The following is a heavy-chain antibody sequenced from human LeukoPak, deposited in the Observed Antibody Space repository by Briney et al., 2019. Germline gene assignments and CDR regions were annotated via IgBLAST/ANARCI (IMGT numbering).Heavy chain of an antibody. CDR1: DDSISNINY. J-gene: IGHJ3*01. CDR2: IYHSGIT. D-gene: IGHD4-23*01. CDR3: ARDNRWELGGTFDV. Sequence: PSETLSLTGAVSDDSISNINYWGWVSQPPGEGREWIGEIYHSGITNYNPSLKSRVTISVDKSKNQFSLKLSSVTAADTAVYYCARDNRWELGGTFDVWGQGTMVTVSS. V-gene: IGHV4-4*02.